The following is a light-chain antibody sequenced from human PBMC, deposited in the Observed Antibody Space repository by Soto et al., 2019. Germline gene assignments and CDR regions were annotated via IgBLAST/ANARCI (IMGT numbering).Light chain of an antibody. CDR2: EVT. V-gene: IGLV2-14*01. Sequence: QSALTQPASVSGSPGQSIAISCTGTRSDVGDYNYVSWYQQHPGKAPKLMISEVTNRPSGVSDRFSGAKSGNTASLTISGLQAEDEADYYCSSFTSRFTFVFGTGTKVTVL. CDR3: SSFTSRFTFV. J-gene: IGLJ1*01. CDR1: RSDVGDYNY.